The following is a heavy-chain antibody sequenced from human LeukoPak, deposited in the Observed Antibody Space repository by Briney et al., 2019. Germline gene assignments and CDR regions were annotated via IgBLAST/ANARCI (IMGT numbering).Heavy chain of an antibody. D-gene: IGHD2-2*02. V-gene: IGHV3-48*01. J-gene: IGHJ3*02. CDR2: ISSTSSTR. CDR1: GFTFSNYT. Sequence: GGSLRLSCAASGFTFSNYTMNWVRQAPGKGLEWLSYISSTSSTRYYADSVKGRFTISRDNAKNSLYLQMNSLRAEDTAVYYCAREFGGCSSSSCYRGAFDMWGQGTMVTVSS. CDR3: AREFGGCSSSSCYRGAFDM.